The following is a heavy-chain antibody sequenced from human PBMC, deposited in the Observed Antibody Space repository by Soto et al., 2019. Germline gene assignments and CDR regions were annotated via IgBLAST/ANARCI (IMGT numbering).Heavy chain of an antibody. V-gene: IGHV4-4*07. D-gene: IGHD1-1*01. CDR2: IYATGTT. CDR1: GSSISGFY. J-gene: IGHJ5*02. Sequence: SETLTLTCAVSGSSISGFYWSWIRKSAGKGLEWIGRIYATGTTDYNPSLKSRVMMSVDTSKKQFSLKLRSVTAADTAVYYCVRDGTKTLRDWFDPWGQGISVTVSS. CDR3: VRDGTKTLRDWFDP.